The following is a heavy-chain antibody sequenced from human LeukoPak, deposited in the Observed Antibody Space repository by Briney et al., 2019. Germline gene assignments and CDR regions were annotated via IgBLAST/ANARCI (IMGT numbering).Heavy chain of an antibody. V-gene: IGHV3-30*14. D-gene: IGHD6-25*01. CDR2: ISYDGSNK. J-gene: IGHJ4*02. Sequence: GGSLRLSCAASGFTFSSYAMHWVRQAPGKGLEWVAVISYDGSNKYYADSVKGRFTISRDNSKNTLYLQMNSLRAEDTAVYYCARDRGRLLYWGQGTLVTVSS. CDR1: GFTFSSYA. CDR3: ARDRGRLLY.